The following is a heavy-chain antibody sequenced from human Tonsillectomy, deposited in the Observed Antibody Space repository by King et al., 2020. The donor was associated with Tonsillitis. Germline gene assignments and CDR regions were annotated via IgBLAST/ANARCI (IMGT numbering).Heavy chain of an antibody. Sequence: VQLVGSGGGLVQPGGSLRLSCAASGFTFSSYAMSWVRQAPGKGLEWVSAISGSGGSTYYADSVKGRFTISRDNTKNTLYRQMNSLRAEDTAVYYCAKEIVGATTWYYGMDVWGQGTTVTVSS. D-gene: IGHD1-26*01. V-gene: IGHV3-23*04. CDR1: GFTFSSYA. CDR3: AKEIVGATTWYYGMDV. J-gene: IGHJ6*02. CDR2: ISGSGGST.